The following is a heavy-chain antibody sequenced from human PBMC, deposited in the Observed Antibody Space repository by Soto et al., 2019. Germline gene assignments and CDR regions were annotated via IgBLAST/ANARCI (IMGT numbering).Heavy chain of an antibody. J-gene: IGHJ6*02. V-gene: IGHV1-18*01. CDR1: GYIFTTYG. CDR2: ISADSGYT. CDR3: ARDRPPGSLYGMDA. Sequence: QIQLVQFGGEVGRPGASVTVSCEASGYIFTTYGLSWVRQTPAHGLEWMGWISADSGYTQYAQFFQGRVTMTRDTSRNTGYMTLRDLTSDDTGIYYCARDRPPGSLYGMDAWGQGTAVNVSS.